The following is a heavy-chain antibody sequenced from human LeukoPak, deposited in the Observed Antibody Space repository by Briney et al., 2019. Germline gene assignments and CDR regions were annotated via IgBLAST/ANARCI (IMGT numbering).Heavy chain of an antibody. Sequence: SETLSLTCAVYGGSFSGYYWSWIRQPPGKGLEWIGEINHSGSTNYNPSLKSRVTISVDTSKNQFSLKLSSVTAADTAVYYCARHRGYSSGWYGGFYYYYMDVWGKGTTVTISS. D-gene: IGHD6-19*01. V-gene: IGHV4-34*01. CDR1: GGSFSGYY. J-gene: IGHJ6*03. CDR3: ARHRGYSSGWYGGFYYYYMDV. CDR2: INHSGST.